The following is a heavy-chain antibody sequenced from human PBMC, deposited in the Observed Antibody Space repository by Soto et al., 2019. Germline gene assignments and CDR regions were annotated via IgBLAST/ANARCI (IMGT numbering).Heavy chain of an antibody. CDR2: ISAYNGNT. CDR3: AREVVATIRRYYYYGMDV. J-gene: IGHJ6*02. D-gene: IGHD5-12*01. V-gene: IGHV1-18*01. Sequence: GAAGKVSCKASGYTFTSYGISWVRQAPGQGLEWMGWISAYNGNTNYAQKLQGRVTMTTDTSTSTAYMERRSLRSDDTAVYYCAREVVATIRRYYYYGMDVWGQGTTVTVSS. CDR1: GYTFTSYG.